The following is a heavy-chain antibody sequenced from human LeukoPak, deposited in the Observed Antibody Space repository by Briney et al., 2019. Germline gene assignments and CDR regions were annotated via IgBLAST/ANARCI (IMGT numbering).Heavy chain of an antibody. CDR1: GYTFTSYD. CDR2: MNPNSGNT. V-gene: IGHV1-8*01. J-gene: IGHJ4*02. D-gene: IGHD3-22*01. CDR3: ARGGGYYYDSSGYYGY. Sequence: GASVKVSCKASGYTFTSYDINWVRQATGQGLEWMGWMNPNSGNTGYAQKFQGRVTMTRNISISTAYMELSSLRSEDTAVYYWARGGGYYYDSSGYYGYWGQGTLVTVSS.